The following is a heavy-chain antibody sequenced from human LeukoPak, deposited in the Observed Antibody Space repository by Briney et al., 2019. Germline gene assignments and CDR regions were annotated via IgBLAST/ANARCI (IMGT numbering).Heavy chain of an antibody. V-gene: IGHV3-48*03. J-gene: IGHJ4*02. CDR2: ISSSGSTI. Sequence: GGSPRLSCAASGFTFSSYEMNWVRQAPGKGLEWVSYISSSGSTIYYADSVKGRFTISRDNAKNSLYLQMNSLRAEDTAVYYCARDNQGIDYWGQGTLVTVSS. CDR1: GFTFSSYE. CDR3: ARDNQGIDY. D-gene: IGHD1-14*01.